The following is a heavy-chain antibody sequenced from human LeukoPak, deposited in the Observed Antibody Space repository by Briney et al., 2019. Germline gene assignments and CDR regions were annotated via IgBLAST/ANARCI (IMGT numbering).Heavy chain of an antibody. V-gene: IGHV1-46*01. Sequence: GASVNVSCKASGYTFTTYYIHWVRQAPGQGLEWMGIIDPNGGSTAYAQKFQGRVTVTRDTSTSTVYMELSSLRSEDTAVYYCARESVDTAMVFYYMDVWGKGTTVTISS. CDR1: GYTFTTYY. D-gene: IGHD5-18*01. CDR2: IDPNGGST. J-gene: IGHJ6*03. CDR3: ARESVDTAMVFYYMDV.